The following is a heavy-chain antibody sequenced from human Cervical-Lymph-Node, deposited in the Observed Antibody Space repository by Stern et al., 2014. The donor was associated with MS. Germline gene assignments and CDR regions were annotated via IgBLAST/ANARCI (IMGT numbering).Heavy chain of an antibody. V-gene: IGHV5-51*03. D-gene: IGHD2-21*01. CDR2: IYPGDSDT. CDR3: ARLVGMPTASGFDV. CDR1: GYRFTNYW. J-gene: IGHJ3*01. Sequence: EVQLVQSGAEVKKAGESLKISCKASGYRFTNYWIGWVRQMPGKGLEWISIIYPGDSDTRYSPSFQGQVTISADKSISTAFLQWNSLKTSDTGMYYCARLVGMPTASGFDVWGQGTMVAVSS.